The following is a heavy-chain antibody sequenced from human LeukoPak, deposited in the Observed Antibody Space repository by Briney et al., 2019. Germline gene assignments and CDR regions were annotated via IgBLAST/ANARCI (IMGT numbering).Heavy chain of an antibody. CDR2: IIPILGIA. D-gene: IGHD6-13*01. Sequence: GASVKVSCKDSGGTFSSYALSWVRQAPGQGREWMGRIIPILGIAHYAQKFQGRVTITADKSTSTAYMELSSLRSEDTAVYYCARDPPPPLLIAAAGRRAPDWFDPWGQGTLVTVSS. V-gene: IGHV1-69*04. CDR1: GGTFSSYA. CDR3: ARDPPPPLLIAAAGRRAPDWFDP. J-gene: IGHJ5*02.